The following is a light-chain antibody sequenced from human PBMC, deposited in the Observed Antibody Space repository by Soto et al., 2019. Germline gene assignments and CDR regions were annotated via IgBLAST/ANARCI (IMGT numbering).Light chain of an antibody. CDR2: DAS. J-gene: IGKJ1*01. V-gene: IGKV1-5*01. Sequence: DIKMTKSPSTLSASVEDRVTITCRASQSISSWLAWYQQKPGKAPKLLIYDASSLESGVPSRFSGSGSGTEFTLTISSLQPDDFATYYCQQYNSYSKTFGQGTKVDIK. CDR1: QSISSW. CDR3: QQYNSYSKT.